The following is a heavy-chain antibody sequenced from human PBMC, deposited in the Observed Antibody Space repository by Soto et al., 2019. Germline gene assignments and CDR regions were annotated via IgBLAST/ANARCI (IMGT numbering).Heavy chain of an antibody. Sequence: EVQLVESGGGLAQPGGYLRLSCAASGFTLSSDAMDCVRQAPGKGLEYVSGISSNGIGTYYANSVKGRFTISRDNSKNTVYLQMDSLRPEDMAVYYCARRARADYYYMDVWGKGTTVTVS. CDR2: ISSNGIGT. V-gene: IGHV3-64*01. CDR1: GFTLSSDA. D-gene: IGHD6-6*01. J-gene: IGHJ6*03. CDR3: ARRARADYYYMDV.